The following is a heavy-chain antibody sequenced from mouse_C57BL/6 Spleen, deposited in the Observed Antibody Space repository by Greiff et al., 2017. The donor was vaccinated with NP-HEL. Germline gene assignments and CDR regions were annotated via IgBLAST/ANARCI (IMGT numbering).Heavy chain of an antibody. J-gene: IGHJ2*01. V-gene: IGHV1-47*01. CDR3: ARGAITTGYYFDY. CDR1: GYTFTTYP. Sequence: QVQLKQSGAALVKPGASVKMSCTASGYTFTTYPIAWMTQNPGKSLEWIGNFHPYNDDTNYNEKFKGKATLTVEKSSSPVYLEVSRLTSDDSAVYYCARGAITTGYYFDYWGQGTTLTVSS. D-gene: IGHD2-4*01. CDR2: FHPYNDDT.